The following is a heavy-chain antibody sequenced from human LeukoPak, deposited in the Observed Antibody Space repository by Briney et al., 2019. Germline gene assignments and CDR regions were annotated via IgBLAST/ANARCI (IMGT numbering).Heavy chain of an antibody. CDR3: ARGVYYYDSSGYTGGWFDP. CDR1: GGTFSSYA. V-gene: IGHV1-69*04. D-gene: IGHD3-22*01. CDR2: IIPILGIA. Sequence: GSSVKVSCKASGGTFSSYAISWVRQPPGQGLEWMGRIIPILGIANYAQKFQGRVTITADKSTSTAYMELSSLRSEDTAVYYCARGVYYYDSSGYTGGWFDPWGQGTLVTVSS. J-gene: IGHJ5*02.